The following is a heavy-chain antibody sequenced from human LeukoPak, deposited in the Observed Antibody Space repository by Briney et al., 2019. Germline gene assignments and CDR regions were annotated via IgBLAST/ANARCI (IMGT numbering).Heavy chain of an antibody. CDR3: ARGYCGGDCYWGDYYYYMDV. CDR1: GYTFSSYG. D-gene: IGHD2-21*01. Sequence: GASVKVSCKASGYTFSSYGISWVRQAPGQGLEWMGWISTDNGNTKYAQKLQGRVTMTIDTSTSTAYMELRSLRSDDTAVYYCARGYCGGDCYWGDYYYYMDVWGKGTTVTVSS. V-gene: IGHV1-18*01. CDR2: ISTDNGNT. J-gene: IGHJ6*03.